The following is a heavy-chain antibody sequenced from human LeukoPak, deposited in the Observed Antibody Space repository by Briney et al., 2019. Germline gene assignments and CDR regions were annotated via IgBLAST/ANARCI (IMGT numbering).Heavy chain of an antibody. V-gene: IGHV4-30-4*01. J-gene: IGHJ4*02. CDR2: IYYSGST. CDR1: GGSISSGDYY. Sequence: SETRSLTCTVSGGSISSGDYYWSWIRQPPWKGLEWIGYIYYSGSTYYNPSLKTRVTISVDTSKNQSSLKLSSVTAADTAVYYCARHYEHFDYWGQGTLVTVSS. CDR3: ARHYEHFDY. D-gene: IGHD4-17*01.